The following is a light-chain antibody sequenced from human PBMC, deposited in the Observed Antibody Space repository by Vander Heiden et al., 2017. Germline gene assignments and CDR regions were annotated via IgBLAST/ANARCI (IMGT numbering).Light chain of an antibody. V-gene: IGKV1-5*03. CDR2: TAR. CDR1: QSISTW. Sequence: DIQMTQSPSTLSASVGDRVTITCRASQSISTWLAWYQQKPGKAPNLLIYTARNLESGVPSRFSDSGSGTEFTLTISSLQPDDFATYYCQQYNNYPLTVGGGTKVEIK. CDR3: QQYNNYPLT. J-gene: IGKJ4*01.